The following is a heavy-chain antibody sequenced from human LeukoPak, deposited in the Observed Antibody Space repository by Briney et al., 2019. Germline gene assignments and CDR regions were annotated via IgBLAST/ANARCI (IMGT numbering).Heavy chain of an antibody. J-gene: IGHJ4*02. CDR2: IYYSGST. Sequence: SETLSLTCTVSGGSISSYYWSWIRQPPGKGLEWIGYIYYSGSTNYNPSLKSRVTISVDTSKNQFSLKLSPVTAADTAVYYCARVTISGYFVDYWGQGTLVTVSS. CDR3: ARVTISGYFVDY. V-gene: IGHV4-59*01. CDR1: GGSISSYY. D-gene: IGHD3-22*01.